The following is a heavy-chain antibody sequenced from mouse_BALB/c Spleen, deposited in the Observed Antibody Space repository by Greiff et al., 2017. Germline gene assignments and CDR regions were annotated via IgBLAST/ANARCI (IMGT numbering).Heavy chain of an antibody. CDR1: GYTFTDYN. CDR3: ARRKDRYEDYAMDY. D-gene: IGHD2-14*01. CDR2: INPNNGGT. V-gene: IGHV1-18*01. Sequence: EVQLQQSGPELVKPGASVKIPCKASGYTFTDYNMDWVKQSHGKSLEWIGDINPNNGGTIYNQKFKGKATLTVDKSSSTAYMELRSLTSEDTAVYYCARRKDRYEDYAMDYWGQGTSVTVSS. J-gene: IGHJ4*01.